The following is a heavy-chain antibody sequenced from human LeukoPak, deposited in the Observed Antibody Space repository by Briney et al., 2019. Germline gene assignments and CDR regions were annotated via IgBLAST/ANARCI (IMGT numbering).Heavy chain of an antibody. Sequence: ASVKVSCKASGYTFTNYGISWVRQAPGQGLEWMGWISAYNGNTNYAQKLQGRVTMTTDTSTSTAYMELRSLRSDDTAVYYCARDVLIVPAAPAPDYWGQGTLVTVSS. CDR1: GYTFTNYG. CDR3: ARDVLIVPAAPAPDY. V-gene: IGHV1-18*01. D-gene: IGHD2-2*01. J-gene: IGHJ4*02. CDR2: ISAYNGNT.